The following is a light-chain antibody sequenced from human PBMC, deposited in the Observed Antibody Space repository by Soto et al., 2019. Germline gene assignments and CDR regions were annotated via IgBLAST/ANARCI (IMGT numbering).Light chain of an antibody. CDR1: QSVNSSY. CDR2: GAS. Sequence: EIVLTQSPGTLSLSPGERATLSCRASQSVNSSYLAWYQQKPGQAPRLLIYGASSRATGIPDRFSGSGSGTDFTLTISRLEPEDFALYFCQQYGRSSITFGQGTRLEI. J-gene: IGKJ5*01. V-gene: IGKV3-20*01. CDR3: QQYGRSSIT.